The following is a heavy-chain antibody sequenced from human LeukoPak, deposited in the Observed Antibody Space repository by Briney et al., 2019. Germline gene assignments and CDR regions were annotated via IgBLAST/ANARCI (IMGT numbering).Heavy chain of an antibody. V-gene: IGHV4-59*12. J-gene: IGHJ3*02. D-gene: IGHD3-10*01. CDR3: AKSNGYGLIDI. CDR2: IFYTGST. CDR1: GGSISSYY. Sequence: SETLSLTCTVSGGSISSYYWSWIRQPPGKALEWIGNIFYTGSTYYSPSLKSRVTISLDTSRNQFSLRLNSVTAADTAVYYCAKSNGYGLIDIWGQGTMVTVSS.